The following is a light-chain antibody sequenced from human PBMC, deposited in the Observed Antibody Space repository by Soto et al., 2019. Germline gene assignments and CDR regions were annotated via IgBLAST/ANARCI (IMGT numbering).Light chain of an antibody. CDR2: GAS. J-gene: IGKJ4*01. CDR3: QQYGNSPPLS. CDR1: QSVSSH. Sequence: EIVLTQSPGTLSLSPGERATLSCRASQSVSSHLAWYQQRPGQDPRLLIYGASSRANGMPDRFSGSGSGTDFTLTISRLEPGDFALYYCQQYGNSPPLSFGGGTKVEIK. V-gene: IGKV3-20*01.